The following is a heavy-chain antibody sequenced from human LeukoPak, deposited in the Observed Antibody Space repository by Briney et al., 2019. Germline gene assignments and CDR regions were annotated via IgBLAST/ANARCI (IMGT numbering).Heavy chain of an antibody. CDR2: ISWNSGTI. Sequence: GRSLRLSCAASGFRFDDSAMHWVRQAPGKGLEWVSGISWNSGTIAYADSVKGRFIMSRDNTKNSLYLQMNSLRAEDTALYYCAKDRAQYYDNSGFTLDYWGQGTLATVSS. D-gene: IGHD3-22*01. CDR1: GFRFDDSA. V-gene: IGHV3-9*01. J-gene: IGHJ4*02. CDR3: AKDRAQYYDNSGFTLDY.